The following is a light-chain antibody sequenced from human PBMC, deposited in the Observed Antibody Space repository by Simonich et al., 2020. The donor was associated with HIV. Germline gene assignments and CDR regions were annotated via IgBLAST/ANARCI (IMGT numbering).Light chain of an antibody. CDR1: RSVLYSSNNTNH. CDR3: QQYYTTPPT. Sequence: DIVMTQSPDSLAVSLGERATVNCRSSRSVLYSSNNTNHIAWDPQKPGHPPKRLIYWASTRESGFPYRFSASGSGTDFTLTISSLQAEDVAIYSCQQYYTTPPTFGQGTKVEIK. J-gene: IGKJ1*01. CDR2: WAS. V-gene: IGKV4-1*01.